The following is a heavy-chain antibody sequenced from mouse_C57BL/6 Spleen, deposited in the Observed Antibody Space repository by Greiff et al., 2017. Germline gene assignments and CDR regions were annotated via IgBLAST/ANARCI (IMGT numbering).Heavy chain of an antibody. D-gene: IGHD1-1*01. Sequence: VQLQQSGPELVKPGASVKISCKASGYSFTDYNMNWVKQSHGKSLEWIGVINPNYGTTSYNQKFKSKATLTVDHSSSKAYMQLNSLTSEDSAVYYCARRGFITTVVATEERSMDYWGQGTSVTVSS. CDR1: GYSFTDYN. V-gene: IGHV1-39*01. CDR2: INPNYGTT. CDR3: ARRGFITTVVATEERSMDY. J-gene: IGHJ4*01.